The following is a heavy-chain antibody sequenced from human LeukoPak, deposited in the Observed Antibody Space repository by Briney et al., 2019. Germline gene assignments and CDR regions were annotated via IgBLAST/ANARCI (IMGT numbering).Heavy chain of an antibody. Sequence: PSETLSLTCTVSGGSISRGDYYWSWIRQPPGKGLEWIGYIYYSGSTYYNPSLKSRVTISVDASKNQFSLKLSSVTAADTAVYFCSRGLDSRKLGYWGQGTLVTVSS. CDR3: SRGLDSRKLGY. CDR1: GGSISRGDYY. J-gene: IGHJ4*02. D-gene: IGHD3-22*01. CDR2: IYYSGST. V-gene: IGHV4-30-4*01.